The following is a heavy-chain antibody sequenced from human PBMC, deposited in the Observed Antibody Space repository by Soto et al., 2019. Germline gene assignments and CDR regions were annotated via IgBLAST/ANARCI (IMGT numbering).Heavy chain of an antibody. CDR1: GFTFSSYA. Sequence: EVQLLESGGGLVQPGGSLRLSCAASGFTFSSYAMSWVRQAPGKGLEWVSAISGSGGSTNYSDTVKGRFTISRDNSKNTLYLQMNGLRAEDTAVYYCAKTSRGVKGNWFYPWGQGTLVTVSS. J-gene: IGHJ5*02. D-gene: IGHD3-10*01. V-gene: IGHV3-23*01. CDR2: ISGSGGST. CDR3: AKTSRGVKGNWFYP.